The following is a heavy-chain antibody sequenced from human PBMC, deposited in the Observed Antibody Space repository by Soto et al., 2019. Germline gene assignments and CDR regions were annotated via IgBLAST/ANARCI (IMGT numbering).Heavy chain of an antibody. Sequence: ASVKVSYKASGYTFTSYDINRVRQATGQELEWMGWMNPNSGNTGYAQKFQGRVTMTRNTSISTAYMELSSLRSEDTAVYYCARGLFYCSGGSCYPTRVGAFDIWGQGTMVTV. V-gene: IGHV1-8*01. CDR2: MNPNSGNT. CDR1: GYTFTSYD. J-gene: IGHJ3*02. D-gene: IGHD2-15*01. CDR3: ARGLFYCSGGSCYPTRVGAFDI.